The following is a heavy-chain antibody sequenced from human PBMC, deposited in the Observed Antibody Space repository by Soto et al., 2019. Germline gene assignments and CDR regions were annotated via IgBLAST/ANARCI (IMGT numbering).Heavy chain of an antibody. D-gene: IGHD6-6*01. CDR1: GITFSGYA. CDR2: ISYDGNNR. V-gene: IGHV3-30-3*01. CDR3: AKEQLVPSGYYYGMDV. Sequence: QGQLVESGGGVVQPERSLRLSCAASGITFSGYAMHWVRQAPGKGLEWVAVISYDGNNRYYADSVEGRFTISRDNSKNTLYLQMNILRAEDTAVYYCAKEQLVPSGYYYGMDVWGQGTTVTVYS. J-gene: IGHJ6*02.